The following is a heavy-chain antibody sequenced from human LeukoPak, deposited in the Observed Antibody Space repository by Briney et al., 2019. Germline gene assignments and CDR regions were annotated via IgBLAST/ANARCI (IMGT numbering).Heavy chain of an antibody. CDR1: GFTFSSYT. CDR2: IRSGSSYK. D-gene: IGHD3-10*01. V-gene: IGHV3-21*01. Sequence: GGSLRLSCAASGFTFSSYTMDWVRQAPGKGLEWVSSIRSGSSYKYYADSVKGRFAISRDNAKNSLYLQMNSLRAEDTAVYYCARGRSFFGYWGQGTLVTVSS. CDR3: ARGRSFFGY. J-gene: IGHJ4*02.